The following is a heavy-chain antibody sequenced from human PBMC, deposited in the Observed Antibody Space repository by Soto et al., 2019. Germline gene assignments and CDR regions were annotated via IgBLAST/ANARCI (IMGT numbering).Heavy chain of an antibody. Sequence: EVQLLESGGGLVQPGGSLRLSCAASGFTFSSYAVSWVRQAPGKGLEWVSGISGSGGSTYYADSVKGRLTISRDNSKNTLYLPMNSLRAEDTAVYYCAKDQIRYSSGYDFDYWGQGTLVTVSS. V-gene: IGHV3-23*01. CDR3: AKDQIRYSSGYDFDY. J-gene: IGHJ4*02. D-gene: IGHD5-18*01. CDR1: GFTFSSYA. CDR2: ISGSGGST.